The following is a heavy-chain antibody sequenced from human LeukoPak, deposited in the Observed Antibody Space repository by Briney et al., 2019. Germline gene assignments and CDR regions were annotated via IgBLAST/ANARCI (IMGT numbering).Heavy chain of an antibody. Sequence: GGSLRLSCAASGFTFSAYAIHWVRQAPGKGLEWLAVISSNEINKYYADSVKGRFTISRDNAKNSLYLQMSNLRAEDTAVYFCARGGGLDVWGQGATVTVSS. D-gene: IGHD3-16*01. J-gene: IGHJ6*02. CDR1: GFTFSAYA. V-gene: IGHV3-30-3*01. CDR3: ARGGGLDV. CDR2: ISSNEINK.